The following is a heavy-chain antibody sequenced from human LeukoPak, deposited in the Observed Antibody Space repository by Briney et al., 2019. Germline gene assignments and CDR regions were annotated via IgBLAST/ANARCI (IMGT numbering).Heavy chain of an antibody. D-gene: IGHD3-22*01. Sequence: PGGSLRLSCAASGFIFSHYWMSWVRQVPGKGLEWVANIQTDGSGKYHVDSVKGRFTISRDNAKNSVYLQMNSLRAEDTAVYYCGRFHYDSSAFLVPFDYWGQGTQVTVSS. V-gene: IGHV3-7*01. CDR3: GRFHYDSSAFLVPFDY. CDR1: GFIFSHYW. CDR2: IQTDGSGK. J-gene: IGHJ4*02.